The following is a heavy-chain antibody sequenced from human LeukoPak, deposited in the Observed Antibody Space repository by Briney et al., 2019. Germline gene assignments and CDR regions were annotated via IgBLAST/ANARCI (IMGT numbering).Heavy chain of an antibody. J-gene: IGHJ4*02. CDR1: GFIFSSYW. Sequence: GSLRLSCAGSGFIFSSYWMHWVRQAPGKGLMWVSRIKTDGSTKYYADSVKGRFTVSRDNAKNTLYLQMNSLRPEETAVYYCAKGLNEKSWAFDFWGQGTLVTVSS. CDR3: AKGLNEKSWAFDF. CDR2: IKTDGSTK. V-gene: IGHV3-74*01. D-gene: IGHD1-26*01.